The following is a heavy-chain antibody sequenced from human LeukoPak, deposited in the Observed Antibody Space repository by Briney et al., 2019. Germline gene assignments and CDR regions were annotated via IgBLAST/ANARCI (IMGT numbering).Heavy chain of an antibody. CDR2: MNPNSGNT. J-gene: IGHJ4*02. D-gene: IGHD4-17*01. CDR1: GYTFTSYD. V-gene: IGHV1-8*01. CDR3: ARVDYGDYVADY. Sequence: ASVKVSCKASGYTFTSYDINWVRQATGQGLEWMGWMNPNSGNTGYAQKFQGRVTMTRNTSISTAYMELSSLRSEDTAMYYCARVDYGDYVADYWGQGTLVTVSS.